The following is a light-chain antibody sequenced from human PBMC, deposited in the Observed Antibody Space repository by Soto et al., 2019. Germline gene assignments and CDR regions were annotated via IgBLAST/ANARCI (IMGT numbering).Light chain of an antibody. J-gene: IGKJ5*01. CDR2: AAS. CDR3: QQANSSPVS. Sequence: DIQMTQSPSSLSASVGDRVTITCRASQGISRRLVWYQQKPGQAPTVLIYAASTLQSGVPSRFSGSGSGTDFTLTISSLQPEDFATYYCQQANSSPVSFGRGTRLENK. V-gene: IGKV1D-12*01. CDR1: QGISRR.